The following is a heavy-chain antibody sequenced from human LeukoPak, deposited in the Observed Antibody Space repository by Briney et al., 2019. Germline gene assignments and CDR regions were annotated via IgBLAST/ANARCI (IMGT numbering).Heavy chain of an antibody. CDR2: ISSSSSYI. V-gene: IGHV3-21*01. D-gene: IGHD2-21*02. CDR3: ASRNKMPVVVTAIAAEYFQH. CDR1: GFTFSSYS. J-gene: IGHJ1*01. Sequence: GGSLRLSCAASGFTFSSYSMNWVRQAPGKGLEWVSSISSSSSYIYYADSVKGRFTISRDNAKNSLYLQMNSLRAEDTAVYYCASRNKMPVVVTAIAAEYFQHWGQGTLVTVSS.